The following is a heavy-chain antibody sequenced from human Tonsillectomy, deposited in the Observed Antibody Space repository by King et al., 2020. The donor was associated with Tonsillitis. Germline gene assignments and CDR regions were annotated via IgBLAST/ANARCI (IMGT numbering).Heavy chain of an antibody. Sequence: QLVQSGGGLVQPGGSLRLSCAASGFTFSNYAMSWVRQAPGKGLELVSAISGSGGSTYYADSVKGRFTISRDNSKHTLYLQMNSLRAEDTAVYYCAKDSENDFWSGYFVDYWGQGTLVTVSS. V-gene: IGHV3-23*04. J-gene: IGHJ4*02. CDR2: ISGSGGST. CDR3: AKDSENDFWSGYFVDY. CDR1: GFTFSNYA. D-gene: IGHD3-3*01.